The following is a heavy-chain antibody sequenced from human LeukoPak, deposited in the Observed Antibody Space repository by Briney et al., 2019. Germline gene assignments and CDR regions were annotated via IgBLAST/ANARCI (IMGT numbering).Heavy chain of an antibody. CDR1: GFAFSSYW. J-gene: IGHJ4*02. Sequence: PGGSLRLSCAASGFAFSSYWMSWVRQAPGKGLEWVANIKRDGSDTYYVDSVKGRFTISRDNAKNSLYLQLNSLRVEDTAVYYCARDANYYDSRGENYFNCWGQGTLVTVSS. CDR2: IKRDGSDT. V-gene: IGHV3-7*01. D-gene: IGHD3-22*01. CDR3: ARDANYYDSRGENYFNC.